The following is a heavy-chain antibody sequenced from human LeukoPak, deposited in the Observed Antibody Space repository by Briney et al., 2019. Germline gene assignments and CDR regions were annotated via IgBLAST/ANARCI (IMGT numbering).Heavy chain of an antibody. V-gene: IGHV3-30*19. Sequence: GGSLRLSCAASGFTFSSYGMHWVRQAPGKGLEWLSVISYDSSNKYYADSVRGRFTISRDNSKNMLYLQMNSLRAEDTAVYTCARAYCTTTACHAFDIWGQGTVVAVSS. D-gene: IGHD2-8*01. CDR1: GFTFSSYG. J-gene: IGHJ3*02. CDR3: ARAYCTTTACHAFDI. CDR2: ISYDSSNK.